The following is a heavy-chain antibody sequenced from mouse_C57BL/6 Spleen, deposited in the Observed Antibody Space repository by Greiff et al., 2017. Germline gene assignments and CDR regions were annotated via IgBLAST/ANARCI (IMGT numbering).Heavy chain of an antibody. J-gene: IGHJ4*01. Sequence: QVQLQQSGAELVKPGASVKLSCKASGYTFTSYWMHWVKQRPGQGLEWIGMIHPNSGSTNYNEKFKSKATLTVDKSSSTAYMQLSSLTSEDSAVYYCARGGDFITNPFFYAMDYWGQGTSVTVSS. CDR1: GYTFTSYW. CDR3: ARGGDFITNPFFYAMDY. D-gene: IGHD1-1*01. V-gene: IGHV1-64*01. CDR2: IHPNSGST.